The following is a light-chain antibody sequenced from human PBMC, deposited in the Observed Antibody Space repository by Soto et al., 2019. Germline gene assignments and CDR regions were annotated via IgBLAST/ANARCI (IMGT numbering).Light chain of an antibody. J-gene: IGKJ3*01. CDR2: GAS. Sequence: EIVLTQSPGTLSLSPGERATLSCRASQSVSSSYLAWYQQKPGQAPRLLIYGASSRATAIPDRFSGSGSGTDFTLTISRREPEDFAMYYCQQYGRSPGLLTFGPGTKVDIK. CDR1: QSVSSSY. V-gene: IGKV3-20*01. CDR3: QQYGRSPGLLT.